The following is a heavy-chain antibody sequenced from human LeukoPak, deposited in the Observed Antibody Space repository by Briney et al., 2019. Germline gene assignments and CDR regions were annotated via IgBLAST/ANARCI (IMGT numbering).Heavy chain of an antibody. V-gene: IGHV3-23*01. CDR2: ISGSGGST. CDR3: ATRPQNYYYYYGMDV. D-gene: IGHD6-6*01. Sequence: PGGSLRLSCAASGFTFSSYAMSWVRQAPGKGLEWVSAISGSGGSTYYADSVKGRFTISRDNSKNTLYLQMNSLRAEDTAVYYCATRPQNYYYYYGMDVWGQGTTVTVSS. CDR1: GFTFSSYA. J-gene: IGHJ6*02.